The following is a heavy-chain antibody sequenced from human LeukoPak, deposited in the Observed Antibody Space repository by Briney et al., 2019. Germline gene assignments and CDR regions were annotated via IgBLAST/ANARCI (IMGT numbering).Heavy chain of an antibody. CDR2: ISGSGGST. J-gene: IGHJ4*02. V-gene: IGHV3-23*01. CDR1: GFTFSSYA. CDR3: AKAGAKWEYCFDY. D-gene: IGHD1-26*01. Sequence: HSGGSLRLSCAASGFTFSSYAMSWVRQAPGKGLEWVSAISGSGGSTYYADSVKGRFTISRDNSKNTLYLQMNSLRAEDTAVYYCAKAGAKWEYCFDYWGQGTLVTVSS.